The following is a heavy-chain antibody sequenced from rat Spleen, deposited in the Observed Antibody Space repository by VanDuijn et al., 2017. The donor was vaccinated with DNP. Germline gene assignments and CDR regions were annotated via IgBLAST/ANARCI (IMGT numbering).Heavy chain of an antibody. CDR3: AKGPNYGGWSDYFDY. Sequence: EVQLVESGGGPVQPGRSLKLSCVASGFIFSNYWMTWIRQAPGKGLEWVASISNTGDNTYYSDSVRGRFSLSRANAQNTLYLQMSKLGSEDTAIYYCAKGPNYGGWSDYFDYWGQGVMVTVSS. D-gene: IGHD1-11*01. J-gene: IGHJ2*01. CDR1: GFIFSNYW. CDR2: ISNTGDNT. V-gene: IGHV5-31*01.